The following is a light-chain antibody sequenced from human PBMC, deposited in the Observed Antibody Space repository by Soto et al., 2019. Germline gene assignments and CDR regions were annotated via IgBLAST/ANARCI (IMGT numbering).Light chain of an antibody. V-gene: IGLV1-40*01. CDR2: GNN. J-gene: IGLJ2*01. CDR1: SSNIGAGYD. CDR3: QSFDSSLGGSV. Sequence: QSVLTQPPSVSGAPGQTVTISCTGSSSNIGAGYDVHWYQHLPGTAPKLLIYGNNNRPSGVPDRFSGSKSGTSASLAITGLQAEDETDYYCQSFDSSLGGSVFGGGTQLTVL.